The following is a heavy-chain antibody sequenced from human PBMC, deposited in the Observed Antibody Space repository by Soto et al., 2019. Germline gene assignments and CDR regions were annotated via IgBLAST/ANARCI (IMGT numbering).Heavy chain of an antibody. V-gene: IGHV3-72*01. D-gene: IGHD2-15*01. J-gene: IGHJ4*02. CDR2: IRNKANSYTT. CDR1: GFPFSDHY. Sequence: EVQVVESGGGLVQPGGSLRLSCAAFGFPFSDHYMDWVRQAPGKGLEWVGRIRNKANSYTTEYAASVRGRFTVSRDDSKKSLFLQMNSLKTEDTAVYYCIREGFCTGGSCYSSYRDFWGQGTLVTVSS. CDR3: IREGFCTGGSCYSSYRDF.